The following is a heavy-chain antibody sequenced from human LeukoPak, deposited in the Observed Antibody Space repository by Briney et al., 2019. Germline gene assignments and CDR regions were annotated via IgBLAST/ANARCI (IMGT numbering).Heavy chain of an antibody. CDR2: IKKDGSDK. V-gene: IGHV3-7*03. Sequence: GGSLRLSCAASGFTFSSYWMSWVRQAPGKGLEWVANIKKDGSDKYYVDSVKGRFTISRDNAKNSLYLQMNSLRAEDMALYYCAKGLAAAPLEAFDYWGQGTLVTVSS. D-gene: IGHD6-13*01. CDR1: GFTFSSYW. J-gene: IGHJ4*02. CDR3: AKGLAAAPLEAFDY.